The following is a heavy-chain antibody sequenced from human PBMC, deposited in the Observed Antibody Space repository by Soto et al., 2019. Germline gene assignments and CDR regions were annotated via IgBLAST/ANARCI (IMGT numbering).Heavy chain of an antibody. J-gene: IGHJ4*02. Sequence: QVQLVESGGGVVQPGRSLRLPCAASGFTFSSYAMHWVRQAPGKGLEWVAVISYDGSNKYYADSVKGRFTISRDNSKNTLYLQMNSLRAEDTAVYYGARSGGDKNRYYYFDYWGQGTLVTVSS. CDR3: ARSGGDKNRYYYFDY. D-gene: IGHD2-21*02. CDR2: ISYDGSNK. CDR1: GFTFSSYA. V-gene: IGHV3-30-3*01.